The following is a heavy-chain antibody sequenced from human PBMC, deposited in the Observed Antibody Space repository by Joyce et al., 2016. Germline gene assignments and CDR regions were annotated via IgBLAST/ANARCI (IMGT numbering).Heavy chain of an antibody. CDR1: GDSIGTYY. D-gene: IGHD6-13*01. Sequence: QVQLQESGPGLVKPSETLSLTCTVSGDSIGTYYWNWIWQPPGKGLEWIGYIFYTGSTNYNPSLKSRVTMSVDMSKNQFSLNLNSVTAADTAVYYCARVGSSWSFGYWGQGTLVTVSS. J-gene: IGHJ4*02. CDR2: IFYTGST. CDR3: ARVGSSWSFGY. V-gene: IGHV4-59*01.